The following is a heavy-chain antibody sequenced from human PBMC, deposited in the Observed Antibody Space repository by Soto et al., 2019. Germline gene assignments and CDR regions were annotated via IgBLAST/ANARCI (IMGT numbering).Heavy chain of an antibody. Sequence: ASVKVSCKASGYTFTSYGISWVRQAPGQGLEWMGWISAYNGNTNYAQKLQGRVTMTTDTSTNTAYMELRSLRSDDTAVYYCARDSGSYFYYYYGMDVWGQGTTVTVSS. V-gene: IGHV1-18*01. CDR2: ISAYNGNT. CDR1: GYTFTSYG. CDR3: ARDSGSYFYYYYGMDV. J-gene: IGHJ6*02. D-gene: IGHD1-26*01.